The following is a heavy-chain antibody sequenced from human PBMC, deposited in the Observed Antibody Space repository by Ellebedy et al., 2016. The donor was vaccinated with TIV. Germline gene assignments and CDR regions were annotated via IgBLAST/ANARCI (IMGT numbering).Heavy chain of an antibody. CDR3: ASLPVAGSWWDSYGMDV. CDR2: IFHSGGT. J-gene: IGHJ6*02. V-gene: IGHV4-59*08. CDR1: GGSIRSYS. D-gene: IGHD6-19*01. Sequence: MPSETLSLTCTVPGGSIRSYSWSWIRQPPGKGLEWLGYIFHSGGTNQNPLFKSRVAISIDTSHNQFSLNLTSVTAADTAVYYCASLPVAGSWWDSYGMDVWGQGTTVTVSS.